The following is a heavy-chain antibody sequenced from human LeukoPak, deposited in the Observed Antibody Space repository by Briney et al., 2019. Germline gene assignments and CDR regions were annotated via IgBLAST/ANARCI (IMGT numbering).Heavy chain of an antibody. CDR2: IWYDGSNK. CDR3: ARDSDGGNSGGSAY. D-gene: IGHD4-23*01. Sequence: PGGSLRLSCAASGFAFSSQAMGWVRQAPGKGLEWVAVIWYDGSNKYYADSVKGRFTISRDNSKSTLYLQMNSLRAEDTAVYYCARDSDGGNSGGSAYWGQGTLVTVSS. CDR1: GFAFSSQA. V-gene: IGHV3-33*08. J-gene: IGHJ4*02.